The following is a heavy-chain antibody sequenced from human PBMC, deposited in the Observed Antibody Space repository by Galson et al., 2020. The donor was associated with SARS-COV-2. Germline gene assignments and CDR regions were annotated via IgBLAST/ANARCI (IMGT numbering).Heavy chain of an antibody. CDR1: GFTFSSYA. CDR3: ASERGSRITQGTIDY. V-gene: IGHV3-30*04. CDR2: ISYDGSNK. J-gene: IGHJ4*02. Sequence: TGGSLRLSCAASGFTFSSYAMHWVRQAPGKGLEWVAVISYDGSNKYYADSVKGRFTISRDNSKNTLYLQMNSLRAEDTAVYYCASERGSRITQGTIDYWCQGTLVTVST. D-gene: IGHD6-13*01.